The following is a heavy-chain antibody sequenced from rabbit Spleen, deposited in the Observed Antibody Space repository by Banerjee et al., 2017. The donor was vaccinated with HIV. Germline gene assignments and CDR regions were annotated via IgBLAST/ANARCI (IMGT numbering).Heavy chain of an antibody. CDR1: GFSFTEKEV. D-gene: IGHD4-2*01. Sequence: QEQLEESGGGLVKPEGSLTLTCKASGFSFTEKEVMCWVRQAPGKGLEWIGCINTITGKTVYATWAKGRFTISRASSTTIFLHVTSLTAADTATYFCARDLAGYVGFGYISYLDLWGQGTLVTVS. CDR3: ARDLAGYVGFGYISYLDL. V-gene: IGHV1S45*01. J-gene: IGHJ4*01. CDR2: INTITGKT.